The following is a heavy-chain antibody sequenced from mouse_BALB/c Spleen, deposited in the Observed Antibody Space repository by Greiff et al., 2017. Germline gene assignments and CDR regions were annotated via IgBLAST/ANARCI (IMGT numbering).Heavy chain of an antibody. CDR1: GFSLTSYG. V-gene: IGHV2-9*02. Sequence: VKLVESGPGLVAPSQSLSITCTVSGFSLTSYGVHWVRQPPGKGLEWLGVIWAGGSTNYNSALMSRLSISKDNSKSQVFLKMNSLQTDDTAMYYCARDDSSGAWFAYWGQGTLVTVSA. D-gene: IGHD3-2*01. CDR2: IWAGGST. J-gene: IGHJ3*01. CDR3: ARDDSSGAWFAY.